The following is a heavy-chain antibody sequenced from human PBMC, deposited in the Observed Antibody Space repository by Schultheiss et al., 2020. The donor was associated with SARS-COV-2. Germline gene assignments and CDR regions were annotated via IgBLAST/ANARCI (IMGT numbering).Heavy chain of an antibody. CDR1: GFTFGNYA. Sequence: GGSLRLSCAASGFTFGNYAMHWVRQAPGKGLEWVSGISWNSYTIGYADSVKGRFIISRDNAKNSLYLQMNSLRAEDTAVYYCARGGGGYYDSSGYLWGRGTLVTVSS. V-gene: IGHV3-9*01. D-gene: IGHD3-22*01. CDR2: ISWNSYTI. J-gene: IGHJ5*02. CDR3: ARGGGGYYDSSGYL.